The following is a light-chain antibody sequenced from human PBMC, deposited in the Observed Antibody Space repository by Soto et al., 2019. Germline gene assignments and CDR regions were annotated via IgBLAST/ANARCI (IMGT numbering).Light chain of an antibody. J-gene: IGLJ1*01. CDR1: SSDVGSYNL. Sequence: QSVLTQPASVSGSPGQSITISCTGTSSDVGSYNLVSWYQQHPGKAPKLMIYEGSKRPSGVSNRFSGSKSGNMASLTISGLQAEDEADYYCCSYAGSSTYVLGTGTKVTVL. V-gene: IGLV2-23*01. CDR3: CSYAGSSTYV. CDR2: EGS.